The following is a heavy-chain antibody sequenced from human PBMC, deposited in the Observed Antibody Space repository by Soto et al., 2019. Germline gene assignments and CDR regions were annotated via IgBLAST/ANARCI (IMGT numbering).Heavy chain of an antibody. D-gene: IGHD3-22*01. V-gene: IGHV1-18*01. CDR3: ASHYDSSGYYPYYYYGMDV. J-gene: IGHJ6*02. CDR2: ISAYNGNT. Sequence: QVQLVQSGAEVKKPGASVKVSCKASGYTFTSYGISWVRQAPGQGLEWMGWISAYNGNTNYAQKLQGRVTMTTDTSTSTAYMELRRLRSDDTAVYYCASHYDSSGYYPYYYYGMDVWGQGTTVTVSS. CDR1: GYTFTSYG.